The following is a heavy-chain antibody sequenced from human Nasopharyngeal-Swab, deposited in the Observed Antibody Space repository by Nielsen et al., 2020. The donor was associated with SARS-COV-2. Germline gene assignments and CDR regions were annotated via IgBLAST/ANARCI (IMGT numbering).Heavy chain of an antibody. J-gene: IGHJ4*02. CDR2: INPSGGST. Sequence: ASVNVSCKASRYTFTSYYMHWVRQAPGQGLEWMGIINPSGGSTSYAQKFQGRVTMTRDTSTSTVYMELSSLRSEDTAVYYCARDGEAVAGPTRYDYWGQGTLVTVSS. CDR3: ARDGEAVAGPTRYDY. V-gene: IGHV1-46*01. CDR1: RYTFTSYY. D-gene: IGHD6-19*01.